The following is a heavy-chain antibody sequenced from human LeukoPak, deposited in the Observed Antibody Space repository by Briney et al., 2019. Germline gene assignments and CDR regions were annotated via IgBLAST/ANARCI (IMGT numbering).Heavy chain of an antibody. Sequence: GGSLRLSCAASGFTFSDYYMSWIRQAPGKGLEWASYISNDETIIYYADSVKGRFTISSNNARNSLFLQMNSLRAEDTVVYYCARLRGVAVDIWGQGTMVTVSS. CDR1: GFTFSDYY. CDR2: ISNDETII. D-gene: IGHD2-15*01. J-gene: IGHJ3*02. V-gene: IGHV3-11*01. CDR3: ARLRGVAVDI.